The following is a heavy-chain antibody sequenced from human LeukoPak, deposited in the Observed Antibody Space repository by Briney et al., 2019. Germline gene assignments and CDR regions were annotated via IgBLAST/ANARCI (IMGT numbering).Heavy chain of an antibody. D-gene: IGHD6-19*01. CDR1: GGSISSYY. V-gene: IGHV4-4*07. J-gene: IGHJ6*02. CDR2: IYTSGST. Sequence: PSETLSLTCTVSGGSISSYYWSWIRQPAGKGLEWIGRIYTSGSTNYNPSLKSRVTMSVDTSRNQFSLKLGSVTAADTAVYYCARDSAVASQGGYYYYGMDVWGQGTTVTVSS. CDR3: ARDSAVASQGGYYYYGMDV.